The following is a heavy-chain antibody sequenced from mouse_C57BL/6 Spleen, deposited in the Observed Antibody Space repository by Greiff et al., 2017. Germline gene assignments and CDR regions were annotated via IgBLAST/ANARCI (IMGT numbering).Heavy chain of an antibody. CDR2: IDPSDSYT. V-gene: IGHV1-59*01. Sequence: QVQLQQPGAELVRPGTSVKLSCKASGYTFTSYWMHWVKQRPGQGLEWIGVIDPSDSYTNYNQKFKGKATLTVDTSSSTAYMQLSSLTSEDSAVYYCARDDFFITTVVAVDYWGQGTTLTVSS. CDR1: GYTFTSYW. D-gene: IGHD1-1*01. CDR3: ARDDFFITTVVAVDY. J-gene: IGHJ2*01.